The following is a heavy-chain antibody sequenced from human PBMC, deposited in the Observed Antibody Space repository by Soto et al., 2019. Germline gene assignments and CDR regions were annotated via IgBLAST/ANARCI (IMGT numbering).Heavy chain of an antibody. V-gene: IGHV1-8*01. J-gene: IGHJ4*02. CDR3: VRAPLDYYSADYFDN. Sequence: ASVKVSCKASGYTFTNNDINWVRQAAGQGLEWMGWMNPYSGNTGYARSFHGRVTMTRDNSITTAYMELSSLRSEDTAVYYCVRAPLDYYSADYFDNWGQGTLVTVSS. D-gene: IGHD2-21*01. CDR2: MNPYSGNT. CDR1: GYTFTNND.